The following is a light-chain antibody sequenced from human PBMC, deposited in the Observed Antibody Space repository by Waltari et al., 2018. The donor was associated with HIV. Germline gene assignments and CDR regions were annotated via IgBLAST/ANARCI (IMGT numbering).Light chain of an antibody. CDR3: LQDYNALT. CDR2: AAS. J-gene: IGKJ4*01. Sequence: ATQITPSPSSLSASVGDRVTITCRASQDIRNELGWYQQKPGKAPELLIYAASSLQSGVPSRFSGTGSGTDFTLTISGLQPEDFATYFCLQDYNALTFGGGTKVEV. CDR1: QDIRNE. V-gene: IGKV1-6*01.